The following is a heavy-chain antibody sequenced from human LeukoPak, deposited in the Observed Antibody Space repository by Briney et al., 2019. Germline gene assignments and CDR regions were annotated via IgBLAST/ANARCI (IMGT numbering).Heavy chain of an antibody. D-gene: IGHD3-10*01. Sequence: GGSPRLSSAASEFVFSEYYMSSVPDSPREGLEWVSYICSGGDTKYYAHSVKGRFTNSTDYANKPLYLQMNNLRAEDTAVYYSAREMGGDYGSGTFFDLWGQENVDTVSS. V-gene: IGHV3-11*01. CDR2: ICSGGDTK. J-gene: IGHJ4*02. CDR3: AREMGGDYGSGTFFDL. CDR1: EFVFSEYY.